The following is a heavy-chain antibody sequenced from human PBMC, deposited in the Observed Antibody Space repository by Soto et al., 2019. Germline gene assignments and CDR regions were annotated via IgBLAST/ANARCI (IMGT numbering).Heavy chain of an antibody. CDR2: ISSNGGST. Sequence: EVQLVESGGGLVQPGGSLRLSCAASGFTFSTYAIHWVRQAPGKGLEYVSAISSNGGSTYYANSVKGRFIISRDNSKNTLYLQMGSLRAEDMAVYYCARAADSSGYFTNNWFDPWGQGTLVTVSS. CDR3: ARAADSSGYFTNNWFDP. J-gene: IGHJ5*02. CDR1: GFTFSTYA. D-gene: IGHD3-22*01. V-gene: IGHV3-64*01.